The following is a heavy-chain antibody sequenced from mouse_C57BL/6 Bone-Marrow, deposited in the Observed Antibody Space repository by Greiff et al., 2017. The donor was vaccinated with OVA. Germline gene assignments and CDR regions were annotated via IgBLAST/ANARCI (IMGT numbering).Heavy chain of an antibody. J-gene: IGHJ3*01. CDR2: IYPRSGTT. D-gene: IGHD1-1*02. Sequence: VQLQQSGAELARPGASVKLSCKASGYTFTSYGISWVKQSTGQGLEWIGEIYPRSGTTYYNEKFKGKATLTADKSSSTAYMELRSLTSEDSAVYFCARRVLSWFAYWGQGTLVTVSA. V-gene: IGHV1-81*01. CDR1: GYTFTSYG. CDR3: ARRVLSWFAY.